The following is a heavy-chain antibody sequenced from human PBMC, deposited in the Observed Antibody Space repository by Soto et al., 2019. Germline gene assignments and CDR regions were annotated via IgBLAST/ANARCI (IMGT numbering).Heavy chain of an antibody. CDR2: INPSGGST. V-gene: IGHV1-46*01. CDR3: ARSVARQLAGLGGFDY. D-gene: IGHD6-6*01. Sequence: GASVKVSCKASGYTFTSYYMHWVRQAPGQGLEWMGIINPSGGSTSYAQKFQGRVTITADESTSTAYMELSSLRSEDTAVYYCARSVARQLAGLGGFDYWGQGTLVTVSS. J-gene: IGHJ4*02. CDR1: GYTFTSYY.